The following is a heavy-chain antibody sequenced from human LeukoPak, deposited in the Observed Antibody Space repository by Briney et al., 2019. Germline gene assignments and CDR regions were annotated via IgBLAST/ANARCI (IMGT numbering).Heavy chain of an antibody. Sequence: SETLSLTCAGYGGSFSGRWWSWIRQPPGKGLEWIGEISPSGSPNYSPSLKNRVSFSRDTSKNQISLMLNSVTATDTAVYYCAVNFDYIGQGTLVTVSS. CDR3: AVNFDY. J-gene: IGHJ4*02. V-gene: IGHV4-34*01. CDR1: GGSFSGRW. CDR2: ISPSGSP.